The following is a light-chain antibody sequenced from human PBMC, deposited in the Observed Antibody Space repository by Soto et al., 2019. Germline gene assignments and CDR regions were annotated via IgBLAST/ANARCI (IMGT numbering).Light chain of an antibody. V-gene: IGKV1-9*01. CDR3: QEVNVYPLT. CDR1: QDINSY. J-gene: IGKJ4*01. Sequence: DIQLTQSPSFLSASVGDRVTITCRASQDINSYLAWYLQKPGKAPKLLIYAASTLQSGVPSRFSGSGSGTEFTLTISSLQPEDFATYYCQEVNVYPLTFGGGTKVEI. CDR2: AAS.